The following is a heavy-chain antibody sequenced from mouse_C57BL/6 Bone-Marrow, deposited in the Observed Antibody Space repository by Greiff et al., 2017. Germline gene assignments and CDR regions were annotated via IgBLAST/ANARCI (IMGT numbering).Heavy chain of an antibody. Sequence: EVKVVESGGGLVQPGGSMKLSCVASGFTFSNYWMNWVRQSPEKGLEWVAQIRLKSDNYATHYAESVKGRFTISRDDSKSSVYLQMNNLRAEDTGIYYCTATVVGYFDVWGTGTTVTVSS. CDR3: TATVVGYFDV. CDR2: IRLKSDNYAT. V-gene: IGHV6-3*01. D-gene: IGHD1-1*01. J-gene: IGHJ1*03. CDR1: GFTFSNYW.